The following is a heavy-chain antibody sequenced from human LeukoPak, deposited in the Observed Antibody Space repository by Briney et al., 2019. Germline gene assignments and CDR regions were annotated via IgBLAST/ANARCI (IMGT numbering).Heavy chain of an antibody. V-gene: IGHV4-4*07. CDR3: ARVEVGATYGYDYYYYYMDV. CDR2: IYTSGST. Sequence: SETLSLTCTVSGGSISSYYWSWIRQPAGKGLEWIGRIYTSGSTNYNPSLKSRVTMSVDMSKNQFSLKLSSVTAADTAVYYCARVEVGATYGYDYYYYYMDVWGKGTTVTVSS. CDR1: GGSISSYY. D-gene: IGHD1-26*01. J-gene: IGHJ6*03.